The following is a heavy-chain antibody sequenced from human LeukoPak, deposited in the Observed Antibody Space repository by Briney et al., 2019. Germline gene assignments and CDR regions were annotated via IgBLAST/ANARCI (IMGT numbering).Heavy chain of an antibody. CDR2: IYYSGST. CDR1: GGSLSSSSYY. J-gene: IGHJ4*02. D-gene: IGHD2-2*01. Sequence: SETLSLTCTVSGGSLSSSSYYWGWIRQPPGKGLEWIGSIYYSGSTYYNPSLTSRVTISVNTSENQSSLKLSSVTAADTAVYYCASQMEDIVVVPAAMRGVDYWGQGTLVTVSS. CDR3: ASQMEDIVVVPAAMRGVDY. V-gene: IGHV4-39*01.